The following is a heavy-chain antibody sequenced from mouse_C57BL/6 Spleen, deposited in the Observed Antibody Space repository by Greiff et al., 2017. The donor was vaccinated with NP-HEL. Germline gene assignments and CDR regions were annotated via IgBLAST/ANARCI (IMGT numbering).Heavy chain of an antibody. J-gene: IGHJ2*01. Sequence: QVQLQQSGPELVKPGASVKISCKASGYAFSSSWMNWVKQRPGKGLEWIGRIYPGDGDTNYNGKFKGKATLTADKSSSTAYMQLSSLTSEDSAVYFCARGYYGSSYKDFDYWGQGTTRTVSS. CDR1: GYAFSSSW. V-gene: IGHV1-82*01. CDR2: IYPGDGDT. CDR3: ARGYYGSSYKDFDY. D-gene: IGHD1-1*01.